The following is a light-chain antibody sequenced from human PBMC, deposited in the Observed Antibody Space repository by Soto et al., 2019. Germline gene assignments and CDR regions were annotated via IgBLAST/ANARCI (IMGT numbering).Light chain of an antibody. CDR3: QQSYSTPWT. J-gene: IGKJ1*01. V-gene: IGKV1-39*01. CDR2: AAS. Sequence: DIQMTQSPSSLSASVGDRVTITCRASQSIRSYLNWYQQKPGKAPALLIYAASSLPGEVPSRFSGSGSGTDFTLTISSLQFEDFATYFCQQSYSTPWTFGQGSKVDI. CDR1: QSIRSY.